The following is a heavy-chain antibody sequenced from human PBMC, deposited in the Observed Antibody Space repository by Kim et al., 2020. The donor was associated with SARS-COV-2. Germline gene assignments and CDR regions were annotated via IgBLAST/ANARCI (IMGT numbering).Heavy chain of an antibody. D-gene: IGHD2-15*01. CDR3: SRTPLDIVVVVAAPEVGWFDP. CDR1: GGSISSSSYY. J-gene: IGHJ5*02. Sequence: SETLSPTCTVSGGSISSSSYYWGWIRQPPGKGLEWFGSIYYSGSTYSNPSLTSRVTISVDTSKNQFSLKLSSVPAADTAVYYCSRTPLDIVVVVAAPEVGWFDPWGQGTLVTVSS. CDR2: IYYSGST. V-gene: IGHV4-39*01.